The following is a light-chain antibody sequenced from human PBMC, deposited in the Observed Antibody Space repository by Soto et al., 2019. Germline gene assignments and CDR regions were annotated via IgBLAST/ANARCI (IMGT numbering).Light chain of an antibody. CDR2: DAS. CDR1: QDISNS. V-gene: IGKV1-33*01. J-gene: IGKJ1*01. CDR3: YHYQLLPPRT. Sequence: DIQMTQSPSSLSASVGDKITITCQASQDISNSLNWYQQKPGKAPKLLIYDASNLETGVPSRFSGSGSGTDCTLTISSLQPEDIGTYFCYHYQLLPPRTFGPGTKVEI.